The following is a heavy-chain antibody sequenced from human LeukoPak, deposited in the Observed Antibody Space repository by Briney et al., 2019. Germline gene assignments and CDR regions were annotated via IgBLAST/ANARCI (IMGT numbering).Heavy chain of an antibody. CDR1: GYSISSGYY. Sequence: SETLSLTCTVSGYSISSGYYWGWIRQPPGKGLEWIGSIYHSGSTYYNPSLKSRVTISVDTSKNQFSLKLSSVTAADTAVYYCARSVRGSGSYPCYYYYMDVWGKGTTVTVSS. J-gene: IGHJ6*03. CDR3: ARSVRGSGSYPCYYYYMDV. V-gene: IGHV4-38-2*02. D-gene: IGHD3-10*01. CDR2: IYHSGST.